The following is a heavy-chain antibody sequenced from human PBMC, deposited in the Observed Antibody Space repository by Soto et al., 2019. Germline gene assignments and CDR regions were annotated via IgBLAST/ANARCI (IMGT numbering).Heavy chain of an antibody. V-gene: IGHV3-30-3*01. CDR2: ISYDGTNK. D-gene: IGHD5-18*01. CDR1: GFTFSTYA. J-gene: IGHJ6*02. Sequence: QVQLVESGGGVVQPGRSLRLSCAASGFTFSTYAMHWVRQAPGKGLEWVAVISYDGTNKYYADSVRGRFTISRDNSKNTLFLQMNSLRAEDTAVYYGAKDGGGDNYGYVMLDKYYYGMDVWGQGTTVTVSS. CDR3: AKDGGGDNYGYVMLDKYYYGMDV.